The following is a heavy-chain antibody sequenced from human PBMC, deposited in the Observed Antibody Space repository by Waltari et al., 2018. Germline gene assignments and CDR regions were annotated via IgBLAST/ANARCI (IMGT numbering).Heavy chain of an antibody. Sequence: EVQLVQSGAEVKKPGATVKISCKVSGYTFTDYYMHWVQQAPGKGLEWMGLVDPEDGETIYAEKFQGRVTISVDTSKNQFSLKLSSVTAADTAVYYCARAYSSSWYGAGFDYWGQGTLVTVSS. CDR1: GYTFTDYY. V-gene: IGHV1-69-2*01. D-gene: IGHD6-13*01. CDR3: ARAYSSSWYGAGFDY. CDR2: VDPEDGET. J-gene: IGHJ4*02.